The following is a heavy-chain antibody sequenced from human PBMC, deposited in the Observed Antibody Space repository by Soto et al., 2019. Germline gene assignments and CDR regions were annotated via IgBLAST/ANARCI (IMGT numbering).Heavy chain of an antibody. V-gene: IGHV3-30-3*01. CDR2: ISYDGSNT. Sequence: QVQLVESGGGVVQPGRSLTLSCAASGFTFSRFSMHWVRQAPGKGLAWVAVISYDGSNTHYAESVKGRFNISRDESKNTVYLQMNNLRGEDSAVYYCARDHGMFLSYYYYGMDVWGQGTTVTVSS. CDR3: ARDHGMFLSYYYYGMDV. J-gene: IGHJ6*02. D-gene: IGHD3-10*02. CDR1: GFTFSRFS.